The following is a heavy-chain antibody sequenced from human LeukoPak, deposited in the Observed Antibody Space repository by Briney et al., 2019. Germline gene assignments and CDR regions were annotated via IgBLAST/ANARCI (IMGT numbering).Heavy chain of an antibody. CDR1: AYIFTTYY. J-gene: IGHJ4*02. Sequence: GASVKVSCKASAYIFTTYYIHWVRQAPGQGLEWMGGIIPIFGTANYAQKFQGRVTITADESTSTAYMELSSLRSEDTAVYYCARDSLLYDYVWGSYREYDPSFLDYWGQGTLVTASS. D-gene: IGHD3-16*02. CDR2: IIPIFGTA. CDR3: ARDSLLYDYVWGSYREYDPSFLDY. V-gene: IGHV1-69*13.